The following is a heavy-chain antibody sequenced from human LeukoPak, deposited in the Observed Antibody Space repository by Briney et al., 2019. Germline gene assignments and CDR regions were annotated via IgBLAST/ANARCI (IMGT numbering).Heavy chain of an antibody. J-gene: IGHJ4*02. D-gene: IGHD1-1*01. V-gene: IGHV5-51*01. CDR1: GYSFTSYW. CDR3: ASITGTPGYFDY. CDR2: IYPGDSDT. Sequence: GESLKIFCKASGYSFTSYWIGWVRQMPGKGLEWMGIIYPGDSDTRYSPSFQGQVTLSADKSISTAYLQWSSLRVSDTAMYYCASITGTPGYFDYWGQGTLVTVSS.